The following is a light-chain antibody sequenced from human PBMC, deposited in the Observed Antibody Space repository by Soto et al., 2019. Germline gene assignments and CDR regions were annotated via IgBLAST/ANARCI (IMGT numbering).Light chain of an antibody. CDR3: QSYDRNLRGWV. J-gene: IGLJ3*02. CDR2: GNS. Sequence: QSVLTQPPSASGTPGQRVTISCSGSSSNIGSNYVYWYQQLPGTAPKLLIFGNSRRPSGVPDRFSGAKSGTSASLAITGLQAEDEADYYCQSYDRNLRGWVFGGGTKLTVL. CDR1: SSNIGSNY. V-gene: IGLV1-40*01.